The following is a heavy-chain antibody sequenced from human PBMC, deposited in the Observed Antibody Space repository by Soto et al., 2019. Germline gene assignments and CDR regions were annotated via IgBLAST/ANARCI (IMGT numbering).Heavy chain of an antibody. CDR3: VRVGLGIGNHFDS. Sequence: SETLSLTCSVSNGSISGFYWTLIRQPPGKILEWIGYIHYSGRTDYDPSLTSRATMSVDTSKNQFSLNLKSITAADTAVYYCVRVGLGIGNHFDSWGRGTMVTVSS. V-gene: IGHV4-59*12. CDR1: NGSISGFY. J-gene: IGHJ4*02. CDR2: IHYSGRT. D-gene: IGHD6-19*01.